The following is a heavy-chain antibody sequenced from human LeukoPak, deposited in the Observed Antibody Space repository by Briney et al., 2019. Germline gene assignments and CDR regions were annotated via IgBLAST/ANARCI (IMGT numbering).Heavy chain of an antibody. D-gene: IGHD3-22*01. CDR1: GFTFSSYA. CDR3: AKVPKYYYDSSGYSPPQYYFDY. J-gene: IGHJ4*02. V-gene: IGHV3-30-3*01. CDR2: ISYGGSNK. Sequence: PGGSLRLSCAASGFTFSSYAMHWVRQAPGKGLEWVAVISYGGSNKYYADSVKGRFTISRDNSKNTLYLQMNSLRAEDTAVYYCAKVPKYYYDSSGYSPPQYYFDYWGQGTLVTVSS.